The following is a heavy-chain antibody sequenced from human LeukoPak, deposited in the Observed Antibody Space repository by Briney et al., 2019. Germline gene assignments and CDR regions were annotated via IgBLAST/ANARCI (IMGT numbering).Heavy chain of an antibody. CDR1: GFTFGDYA. V-gene: IGHV3-49*03. J-gene: IGHJ4*02. D-gene: IGHD3-22*01. Sequence: PGGSLRLSCTASGFTFGDYAMSWFRQAPGKGLEWVGFIRSKACGVTTEYAASVKGRFTISRDDSKSIAYLQMNSLKTEDTAVYYCTRDLRSYYDSSGYFSHYWGQGTLVTVSS. CDR3: TRDLRSYYDSSGYFSHY. CDR2: IRSKACGVTT.